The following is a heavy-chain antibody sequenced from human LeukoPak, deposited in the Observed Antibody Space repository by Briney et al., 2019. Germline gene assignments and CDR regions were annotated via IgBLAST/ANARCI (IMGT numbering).Heavy chain of an antibody. Sequence: GGSLRLSCAASGFTFTRYWMHWVRQVPGKGLAWVSRSSTDGSSTTYADSVRGRFTISRDNAKNTVYLQMNSLRAEDTAVYYCAKGGTGYYFDSWGQGTLVTVSS. CDR2: SSTDGSST. J-gene: IGHJ4*02. CDR1: GFTFTRYW. V-gene: IGHV3-74*01. D-gene: IGHD1-1*01. CDR3: AKGGTGYYFDS.